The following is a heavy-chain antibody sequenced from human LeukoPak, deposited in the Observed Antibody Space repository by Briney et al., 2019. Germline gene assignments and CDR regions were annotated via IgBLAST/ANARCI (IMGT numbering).Heavy chain of an antibody. CDR1: GGSISSYY. Sequence: SETLSLTCTVSGGSISSYYWSWIRQPPGKGLEWIGYIYYSGSTNYNPSLKSRVTISVDTSKNQFSLKLSSVTAADTAVYYCARTPIHYSSGWSDTTYYFDYWGQGTLVTVSS. D-gene: IGHD6-19*01. J-gene: IGHJ4*02. CDR3: ARTPIHYSSGWSDTTYYFDY. V-gene: IGHV4-59*01. CDR2: IYYSGST.